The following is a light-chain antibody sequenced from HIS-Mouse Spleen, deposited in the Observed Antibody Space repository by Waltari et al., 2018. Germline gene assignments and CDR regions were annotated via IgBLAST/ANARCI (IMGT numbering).Light chain of an antibody. CDR1: SLPKQY. CDR2: EDS. J-gene: IGLJ2*01. CDR3: YSTDSSGNHRV. Sequence: SYELTQPPSVSVSPGQTARIPCSGDSLPKQYAYLYQQKSGQAPVLVIYEDSKRPSGIPERFSGSSSGTMATLTISGAQVEDEADYYCYSTDSSGNHRVFGGGTKLTVL. V-gene: IGLV3-10*01.